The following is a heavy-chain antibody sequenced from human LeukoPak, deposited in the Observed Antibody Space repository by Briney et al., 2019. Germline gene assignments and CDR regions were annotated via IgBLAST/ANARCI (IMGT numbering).Heavy chain of an antibody. Sequence: PSGTLSLTCAVSGGSISSSNWWSWVRQPPGKGLEWIGEIYHSGSTNYNPSLKSRVTISVDKPKNQFSLELSSVTAADAAVYYCARDLAAAGFDYWGQGTLVTVSS. D-gene: IGHD6-13*01. V-gene: IGHV4-4*02. CDR1: GGSISSSNW. J-gene: IGHJ4*02. CDR3: ARDLAAAGFDY. CDR2: IYHSGST.